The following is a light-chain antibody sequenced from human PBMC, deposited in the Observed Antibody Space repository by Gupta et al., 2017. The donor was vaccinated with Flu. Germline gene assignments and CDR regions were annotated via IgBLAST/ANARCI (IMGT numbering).Light chain of an antibody. J-gene: IGLJ3*02. CDR1: SDIYGYKY. CDR2: DVT. Sequence: SDIYGYKYVSWYQQQPGKAPKLMIYDVTERPSGVPDRFSGSNSGNTASLTISGLQAEDESDYYCCSFVGPDTYWVFGGGPKLTVL. V-gene: IGLV2-11*03. CDR3: CSFVGPDTYWV.